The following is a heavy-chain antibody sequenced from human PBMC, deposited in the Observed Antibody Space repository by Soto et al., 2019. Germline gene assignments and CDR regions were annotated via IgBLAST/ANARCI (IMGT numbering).Heavy chain of an antibody. J-gene: IGHJ4*02. Sequence: EVQLVESGGGLVKPGGSLRLSCAASGFTFSSYSMNWVRQAPGKGLEWVSSISSSSSYIYYADSVKGRFTISRDNAKNSLYLQMNSLRAEDTAVYYCARDRNSPLPVGFDYWGQGTLVTVSS. CDR2: ISSSSSYI. D-gene: IGHD1-26*01. CDR1: GFTFSSYS. CDR3: ARDRNSPLPVGFDY. V-gene: IGHV3-21*01.